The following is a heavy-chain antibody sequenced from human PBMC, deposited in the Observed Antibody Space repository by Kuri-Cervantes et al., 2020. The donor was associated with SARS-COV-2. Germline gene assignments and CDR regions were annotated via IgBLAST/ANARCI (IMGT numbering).Heavy chain of an antibody. Sequence: SGLLSLPCAVSGYSISSGSYGGWIRQPPGKGLEWIVSIYHSGSTYYNPSLKSRVTISVDTSKNQFSLKLSSVTAADTAVYYCARQGLGNYYYYYMDVWGKGTTVPSP. D-gene: IGHD7-27*01. J-gene: IGHJ6*03. CDR2: IYHSGST. V-gene: IGHV4-38-2*01. CDR3: ARQGLGNYYYYYMDV. CDR1: GYSISSGSY.